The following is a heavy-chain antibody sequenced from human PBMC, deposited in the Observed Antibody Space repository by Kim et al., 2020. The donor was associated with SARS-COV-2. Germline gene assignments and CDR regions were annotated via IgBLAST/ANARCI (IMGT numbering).Heavy chain of an antibody. CDR3: ARHGANYYGPKFQFDD. D-gene: IGHD3-10*01. Sequence: CLKSRVTIAVDTSKTQFSLQLSSVTAADTAVYYCARHGANYYGPKFQFDDWGQGTLVTVSS. V-gene: IGHV4-30-2*03. J-gene: IGHJ4*02.